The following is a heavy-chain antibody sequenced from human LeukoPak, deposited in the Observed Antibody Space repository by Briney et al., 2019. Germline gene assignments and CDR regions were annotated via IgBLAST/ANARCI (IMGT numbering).Heavy chain of an antibody. CDR3: ARVPSIAAVGIRLDY. V-gene: IGHV3-30*04. Sequence: GGSLRLSCAASGFTFSSYAMSWVRQAPGKGLEWVAVISYDGRHKYYADSVKGRFTISRDNSKNTLYLQMNSLRAEDTAMYYCARVPSIAAVGIRLDYWGQGTLVTVSS. CDR2: ISYDGRHK. CDR1: GFTFSSYA. J-gene: IGHJ4*02. D-gene: IGHD6-13*01.